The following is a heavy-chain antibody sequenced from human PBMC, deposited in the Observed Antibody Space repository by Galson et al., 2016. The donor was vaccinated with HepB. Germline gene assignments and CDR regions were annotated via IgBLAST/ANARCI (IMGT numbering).Heavy chain of an antibody. Sequence: SLRLSCAASGFTFSSYAMSWVRQAPGKGLEWVSAISGSGASTYYADSVEGRLTISRDNSKNTLYLQMNSLRAEETALYYCAKGHKWNDVLDYWGQGTLVTVSS. CDR1: GFTFSSYA. D-gene: IGHD1-20*01. V-gene: IGHV3-23*01. CDR3: AKGHKWNDVLDY. CDR2: ISGSGAST. J-gene: IGHJ4*02.